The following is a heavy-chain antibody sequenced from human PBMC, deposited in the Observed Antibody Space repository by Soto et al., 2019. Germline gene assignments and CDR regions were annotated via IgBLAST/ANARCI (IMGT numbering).Heavy chain of an antibody. Sequence: KAAGCPVPALGISRIRQEPEPRLVWLGGNLPIFSTANYAQTFQGRVTITADESTSTAYMELSSLRSEDTAVYYCAIVSPAADGTPHYFCGMAVRGQGTTVPISS. CDR2: NLPIFSTA. CDR3: AIVSPAADGTPHYFCGMAV. J-gene: IGHJ6*02. V-gene: IGHV1-69*01. D-gene: IGHD6-13*01. CDR1: GCPVPALG.